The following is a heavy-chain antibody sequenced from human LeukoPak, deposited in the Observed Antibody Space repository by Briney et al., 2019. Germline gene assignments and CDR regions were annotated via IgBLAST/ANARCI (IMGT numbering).Heavy chain of an antibody. CDR2: IYPVDSDT. J-gene: IGHJ3*02. CDR1: GYSLTSYW. V-gene: IGHV5-51*01. Sequence: GESLKISWKGSGYSLTSYWIGWVLQMPGKGLERMGIIYPVDSDTRYSPSFQGQVTISADKSISTAYLQWSSLKASDTAMYYCARTETYYGSGSYFDAFDIWGQGTMVTVSS. CDR3: ARTETYYGSGSYFDAFDI. D-gene: IGHD3-10*01.